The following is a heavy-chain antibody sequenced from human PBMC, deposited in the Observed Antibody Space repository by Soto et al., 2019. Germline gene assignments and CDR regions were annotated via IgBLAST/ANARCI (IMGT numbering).Heavy chain of an antibody. J-gene: IGHJ4*02. V-gene: IGHV3-49*03. D-gene: IGHD5-18*01. CDR3: TSARGYSYGYVDY. CDR1: GFTFGDYA. Sequence: GGSLRLSCTVSGFTFGDYAMSWFRQAPGKGLEWVGFIRSKASGGTTEYAASVKGRFTISRDDSKNIVYLQMNSLETEDTGVYYCTSARGYSYGYVDYWGQGTLVTVSS. CDR2: IRSKASGGTT.